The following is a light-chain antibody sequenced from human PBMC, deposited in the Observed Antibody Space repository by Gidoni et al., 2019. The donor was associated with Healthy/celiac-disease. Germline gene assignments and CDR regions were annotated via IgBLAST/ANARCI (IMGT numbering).Light chain of an antibody. CDR2: DAS. Sequence: DIVLTQSPATLSLSPGERASLSCRASQRVSSYLAWYQQKPGQAPRLLIYDASNRATGIPARFSGSGSGTDFTLTISSLEPEDSADYYCQQRSNWPLTFXGXTKVEIK. CDR1: QRVSSY. V-gene: IGKV3-11*01. J-gene: IGKJ4*01. CDR3: QQRSNWPLT.